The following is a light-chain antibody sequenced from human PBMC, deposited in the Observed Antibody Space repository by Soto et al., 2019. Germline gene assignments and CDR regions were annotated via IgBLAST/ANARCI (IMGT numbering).Light chain of an antibody. J-gene: IGLJ3*02. Sequence: QSALTQPASVSGSPGQSITISCTGTSSDVGGYNYVSWYQQHPGKAPKLMIYEVSNRPSGVSNRFSGSKSGNTASLTIFGLQAEVEADYYCRSYTTSRTHWVFGGGTKLTVL. CDR3: RSYTTSRTHWV. CDR1: SSDVGGYNY. V-gene: IGLV2-14*01. CDR2: EVS.